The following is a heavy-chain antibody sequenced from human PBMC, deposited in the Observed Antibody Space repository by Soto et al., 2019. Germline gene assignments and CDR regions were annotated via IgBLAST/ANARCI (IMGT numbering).Heavy chain of an antibody. CDR2: INPSGGST. V-gene: IGHV1-46*01. CDR1: GYTFTSYY. D-gene: IGHD6-13*01. Sequence: ASVKVSCKASGYTFTSYYMHWVRQAPGQGLEWMGIINPSGGSTNYAQKLQGRVTMTTDTSTSTAYMELRSLRSDDTAVYYCARDFSSSRRGAYSWYFDLWGRGTLVTVSS. J-gene: IGHJ2*01. CDR3: ARDFSSSRRGAYSWYFDL.